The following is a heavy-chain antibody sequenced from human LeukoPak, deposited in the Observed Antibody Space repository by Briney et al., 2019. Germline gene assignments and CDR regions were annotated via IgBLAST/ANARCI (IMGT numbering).Heavy chain of an antibody. D-gene: IGHD3-22*01. J-gene: IGHJ3*02. CDR3: ARDRYYDSSGTNPGERALEI. V-gene: IGHV1-2*02. Sequence: ASVKVSCKTSGYPFVAYYIHWVRQAPGQGLEWMARIDPNGGVTKIAQKFQGRITVSRDTSITTAYMELSGLISVDTALYYCARDRYYDSSGTNPGERALEIWGQGTMITVSS. CDR1: GYPFVAYY. CDR2: IDPNGGVT.